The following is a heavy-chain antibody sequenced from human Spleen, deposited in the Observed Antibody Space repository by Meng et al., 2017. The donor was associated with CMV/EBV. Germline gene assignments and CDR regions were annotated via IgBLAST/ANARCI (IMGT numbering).Heavy chain of an antibody. CDR3: TRSGSSNPAYFQH. J-gene: IGHJ1*01. D-gene: IGHD1-26*01. Sequence: SGLTFSNVWMSWVRQAPGKGLEWVGRIRSKANSYATAYAASVKGRFTISRDDSKNTAYLQMNSLKTEDTAVYYCTRSGSSNPAYFQHWGQGTLVTVSS. V-gene: IGHV3-73*01. CDR1: GLTFSNVW. CDR2: IRSKANSYAT.